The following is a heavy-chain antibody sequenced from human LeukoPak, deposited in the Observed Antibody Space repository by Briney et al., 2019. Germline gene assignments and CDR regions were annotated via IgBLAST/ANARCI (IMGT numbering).Heavy chain of an antibody. D-gene: IGHD2-2*01. V-gene: IGHV3-11*01. CDR2: ISSSGSTI. CDR1: GFTFSDYY. Sequence: PGGSLRLPCAASGFTFSDYYMSWIRQAPGKGLEWVSYISSSGSTIYYADSVKGRFTISRDNAKNSLYLQMNSLRAEDTAVYYCARDSGYCSSTSCSSSDAFDIWGQGTMVTVSS. CDR3: ARDSGYCSSTSCSSSDAFDI. J-gene: IGHJ3*02.